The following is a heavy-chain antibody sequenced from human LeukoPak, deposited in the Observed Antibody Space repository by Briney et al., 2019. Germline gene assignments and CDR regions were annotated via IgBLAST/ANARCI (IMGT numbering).Heavy chain of an antibody. D-gene: IGHD3-10*01. Sequence: PGGSLRLSCAASGFTFSSYSMNWVRQAPGKGLEWVSSISSSSSYIYYADSVKGRFTISRDNAKNMVYLQMNSLRDDDTAIYYCTRAITYFYGSVTYDWFDSWGQGTRVTVSS. J-gene: IGHJ5*01. CDR1: GFTFSSYS. CDR2: ISSSSSYI. CDR3: TRAITYFYGSVTYDWFDS. V-gene: IGHV3-21*06.